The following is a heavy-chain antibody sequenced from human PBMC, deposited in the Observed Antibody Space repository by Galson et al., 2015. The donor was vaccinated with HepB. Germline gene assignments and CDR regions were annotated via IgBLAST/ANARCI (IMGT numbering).Heavy chain of an antibody. CDR1: GYSFTSYW. Sequence: QSGAEVKKPGESLKISCKGSGYSFTSYWIGWVRQMPGKGLEWMGIIYPGDSDTRYSPSFQGQVTISDDKSISTAYLQWSSLKASDTAMYYCARPRRYYDSSGYILYAFDIWGQGTMVTVSS. J-gene: IGHJ3*02. CDR2: IYPGDSDT. D-gene: IGHD3-22*01. CDR3: ARPRRYYDSSGYILYAFDI. V-gene: IGHV5-51*01.